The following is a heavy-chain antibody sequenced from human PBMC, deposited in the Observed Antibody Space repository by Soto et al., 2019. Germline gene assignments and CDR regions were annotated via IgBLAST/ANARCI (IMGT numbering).Heavy chain of an antibody. D-gene: IGHD3-10*01. Sequence: QVQLQESGPGLVKPSQTLTLTCTVSGGSISSGGYFWSWIRQHPGKGLEWIGDMYKTGSTYYDPSLKSRVTIAVGTSENQFSLKLTEVTAADTDVYYCSRSGGTPGYGSGKEQPFDYWGQGTLVTVSS. CDR1: GGSISSGGYF. CDR3: SRSGGTPGYGSGKEQPFDY. V-gene: IGHV4-31*03. CDR2: MYKTGST. J-gene: IGHJ4*02.